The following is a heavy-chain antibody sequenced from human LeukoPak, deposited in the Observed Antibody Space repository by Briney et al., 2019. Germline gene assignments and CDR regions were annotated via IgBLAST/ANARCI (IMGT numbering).Heavy chain of an antibody. J-gene: IGHJ4*02. V-gene: IGHV3-21*01. CDR2: ISSSSSYI. CDR1: GFTFSSYS. CDR3: AKEATAKVASAFDH. D-gene: IGHD5-18*01. Sequence: PGGSLRLSCAASGFTFSSYSMNWVRQAPGKGLEWVSSISSSSSYIYYADSVKGRFTISRDNSKNTLYLQMNSLRSEDTALYYCAKEATAKVASAFDHWGQGTLVTVSS.